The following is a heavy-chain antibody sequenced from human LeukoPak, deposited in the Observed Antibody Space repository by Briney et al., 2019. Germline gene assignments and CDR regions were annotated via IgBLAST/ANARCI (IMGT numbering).Heavy chain of an antibody. V-gene: IGHV3-30*02. CDR1: GLTFSNFP. CDR2: IQDDGATT. CDR3: ATQSITLVVVISPFDY. J-gene: IGHJ4*02. Sequence: GGSLRLSCAASGLTFSNFPMHWVRQPPGKGLEWVALIQDDGATTNYADSVRGRFTISRDNSKSTVYLQMNSLKPDGTAVYYCATQSITLVVVISPFDYWGQGTLVTVSS. D-gene: IGHD3-22*01.